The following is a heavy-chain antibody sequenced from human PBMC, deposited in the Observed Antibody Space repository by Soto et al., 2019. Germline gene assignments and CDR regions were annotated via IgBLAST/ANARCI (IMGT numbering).Heavy chain of an antibody. D-gene: IGHD6-13*01. Sequence: ASVKVSCKASGYTFTSYAMHWVRQAPGQRLEWMGWINAGNGNTKYSQKFQGRVTITRDTSASTAYMELSSLRSEDTAVYYCARDREAAAAQYNLFDPWGQGTLVTVSS. CDR1: GYTFTSYA. J-gene: IGHJ5*02. V-gene: IGHV1-3*01. CDR3: ARDREAAAAQYNLFDP. CDR2: INAGNGNT.